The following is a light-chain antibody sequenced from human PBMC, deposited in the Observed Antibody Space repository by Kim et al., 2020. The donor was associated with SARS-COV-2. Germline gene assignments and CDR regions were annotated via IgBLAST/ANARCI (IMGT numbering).Light chain of an antibody. CDR1: SLRSYY. V-gene: IGLV3-19*01. CDR3: NSRDSNDYVV. CDR2: GKD. Sequence: ALGQTVRITYHGDSLRSYYATWYQQKPGQAPKVVIYGKDNRPSGVPDRFSGSSSGNTAYLTITGTQAGDEADYYCNSRDSNDYVVFGGGTKVTVL. J-gene: IGLJ2*01.